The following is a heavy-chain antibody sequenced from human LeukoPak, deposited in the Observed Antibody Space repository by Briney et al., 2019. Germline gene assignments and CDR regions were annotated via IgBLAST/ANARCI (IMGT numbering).Heavy chain of an antibody. J-gene: IGHJ4*02. Sequence: SETLSLTCSVSGGSISSSSYYWGWIRQPPGKGLEWIGRIYYSGSTYYNPSLKSRVTISVDTPKNQFSLKLSSVTAADTAVYYCARVAYSSGWSHFDYWGQGTLVTVSS. V-gene: IGHV4-39*01. CDR1: GGSISSSSYY. CDR3: ARVAYSSGWSHFDY. CDR2: IYYSGST. D-gene: IGHD6-19*01.